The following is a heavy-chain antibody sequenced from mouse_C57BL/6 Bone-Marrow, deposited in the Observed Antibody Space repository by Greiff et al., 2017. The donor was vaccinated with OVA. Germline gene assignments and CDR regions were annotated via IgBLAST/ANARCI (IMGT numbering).Heavy chain of an antibody. V-gene: IGHV1-15*01. CDR1: GYTFTDYE. CDR3: TRDYCNYYAMDY. J-gene: IGHJ4*01. D-gene: IGHD2-1*01. Sequence: QVQLQQSGAELVRPGASVTLSCKASGYTFTDYEMHWVKQTPVHGLEWIGAIDPETGGTAYNQKFKGKAILTADKSSSTAYMELRSLTSEDSAVYYCTRDYCNYYAMDYWGRGTSVTVSS. CDR2: IDPETGGT.